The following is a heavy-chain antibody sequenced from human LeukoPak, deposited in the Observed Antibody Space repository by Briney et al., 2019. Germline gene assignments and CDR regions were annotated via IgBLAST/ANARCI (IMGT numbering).Heavy chain of an antibody. CDR3: AREKNLRYYDYVWGSRALDY. V-gene: IGHV1-18*01. J-gene: IGHJ4*02. Sequence: ASVKVSCKASGYTFTSYGISWVRQAPGQGLEWMGWISAYNGNTNYAQKLQGRVTTTTDTPAGTAYMELRSLRSDDTAVYDCAREKNLRYYDYVWGSRALDYWGQGTLVTVSS. D-gene: IGHD3-16*01. CDR2: ISAYNGNT. CDR1: GYTFTSYG.